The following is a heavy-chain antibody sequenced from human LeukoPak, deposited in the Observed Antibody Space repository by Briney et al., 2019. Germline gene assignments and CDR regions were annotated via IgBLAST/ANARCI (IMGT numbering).Heavy chain of an antibody. CDR2: INPNSGGT. J-gene: IGHJ6*02. Sequence: ASVKVSCKASGYTFTGYYMHWVRQAPGQGLEWMGRINPNSGGTNHAQKFQGRVTMTRDTSISTAYMELSRLRSDDTAVYYCAREFRAYSTTLDYYGMDVWGQGTTVTVSS. CDR1: GYTFTGYY. D-gene: IGHD6-13*01. CDR3: AREFRAYSTTLDYYGMDV. V-gene: IGHV1-2*06.